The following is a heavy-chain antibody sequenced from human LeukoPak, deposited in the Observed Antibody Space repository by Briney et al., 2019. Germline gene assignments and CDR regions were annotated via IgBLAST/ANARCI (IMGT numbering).Heavy chain of an antibody. CDR3: ARGVAAAGTA. D-gene: IGHD6-13*01. V-gene: IGHV4-34*01. Sequence: SETLSLTCAVYGVSFSGYYWSWIRQPPGKGLEWIGEINHSGSTSYNPSLKSRVTISVDTSKSQFSLKLSSVTAADTAVYYCARGVAAAGTAWGQGTLVTVSS. CDR1: GVSFSGYY. J-gene: IGHJ5*02. CDR2: INHSGST.